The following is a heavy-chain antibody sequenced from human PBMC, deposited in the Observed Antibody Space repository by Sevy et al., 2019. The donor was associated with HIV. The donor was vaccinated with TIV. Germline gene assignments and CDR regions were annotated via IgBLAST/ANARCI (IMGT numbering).Heavy chain of an antibody. CDR1: GFTFTSYA. V-gene: IGHV3-23*01. D-gene: IGHD3-22*01. J-gene: IGHJ4*02. CDR3: AKDMNYYDSSGDYLNYFDY. CDR2: ISGSARST. Sequence: GGSLRLSCAASGFTFTSYATSWVRQAPGKGLEWVSAISGSARSTYYADSVKCRFTISRDNSKNTLYLLINSLTAEDTAIYYCAKDMNYYDSSGDYLNYFDYWGQGTLVTVSS.